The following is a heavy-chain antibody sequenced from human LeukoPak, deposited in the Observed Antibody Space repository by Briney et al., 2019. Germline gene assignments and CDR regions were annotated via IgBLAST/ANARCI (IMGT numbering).Heavy chain of an antibody. CDR3: AKDTQYAQPHDAFDI. J-gene: IGHJ3*02. D-gene: IGHD4-11*01. CDR2: ITGGGGNT. Sequence: GGSLRLSCATSGFTFSSYAMSWVRQAPGKGLEWVSVITGGGGNTYYADSVKGRFTISRDNSKNTLYLQMNSLRVEDTALYYCAKDTQYAQPHDAFDIWGQGTMVTVSS. CDR1: GFTFSSYA. V-gene: IGHV3-23*01.